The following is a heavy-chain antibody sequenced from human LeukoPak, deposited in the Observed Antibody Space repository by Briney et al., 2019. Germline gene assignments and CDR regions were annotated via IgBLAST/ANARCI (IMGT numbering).Heavy chain of an antibody. J-gene: IGHJ4*02. CDR2: IKSKTDGGTT. D-gene: IGHD3-16*02. V-gene: IGHV3-15*01. Sequence: PGGSLRLSCAASGFTFSNAWMSWVRQAPGKGLEWVGRIKSKTDGGTTDYAAPVKGRFTISRDDSKNTLYLQMNSPKTEDTAVYYCTTVMITFGGVIVNPYDYWGQGTLVTVSS. CDR1: GFTFSNAW. CDR3: TTVMITFGGVIVNPYDY.